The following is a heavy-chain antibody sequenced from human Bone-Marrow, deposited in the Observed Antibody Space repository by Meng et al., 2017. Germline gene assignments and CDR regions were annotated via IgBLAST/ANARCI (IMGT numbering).Heavy chain of an antibody. D-gene: IGHD1-26*01. CDR1: GFTFSSYA. V-gene: IGHV3-23*01. Sequence: GESLKISCAASGFTFSSYAMSWVRQAPGKGLEWVLAISGSGGSTYYADSVKGRFTISRDNSKNTPYLQMNSLRAEDTAVYYCAKRKSGSYFPFDYWGQGTLVTVSS. CDR3: AKRKSGSYFPFDY. J-gene: IGHJ4*02. CDR2: ISGSGGST.